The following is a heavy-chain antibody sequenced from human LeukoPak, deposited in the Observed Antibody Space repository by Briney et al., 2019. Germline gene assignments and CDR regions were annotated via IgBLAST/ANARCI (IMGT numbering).Heavy chain of an antibody. Sequence: SETLSLTCAVYGGSFSGYYWSWIRQPPGKGPEWIGEINHSGSTNYNPSLKSRVTISVDTSKNQFSLKLSSVTAADTAVYYCSSGTTFDYWGQGTLVTVSS. J-gene: IGHJ4*02. CDR1: GGSFSGYY. CDR2: INHSGST. V-gene: IGHV4-34*01. CDR3: SSGTTFDY. D-gene: IGHD1-1*01.